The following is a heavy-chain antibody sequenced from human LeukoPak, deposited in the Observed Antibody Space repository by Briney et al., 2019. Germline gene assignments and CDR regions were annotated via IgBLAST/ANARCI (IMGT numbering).Heavy chain of an antibody. Sequence: ASVKVSCKVSGYTLTELSMHWVRQAPGKGLEWMGWISAYNGNTNYAQKLQGRVTMTTDTSTSTAYMELRSLRSDDTAVYYCARDHGRFSYGDYGGSSDYWGQGTLVTVSS. D-gene: IGHD4-17*01. V-gene: IGHV1-18*01. CDR1: GYTLTELS. CDR2: ISAYNGNT. CDR3: ARDHGRFSYGDYGGSSDY. J-gene: IGHJ4*02.